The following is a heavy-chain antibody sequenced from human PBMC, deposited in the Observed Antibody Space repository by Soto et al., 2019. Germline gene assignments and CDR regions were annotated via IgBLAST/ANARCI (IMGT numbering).Heavy chain of an antibody. V-gene: IGHV3-33*01. Sequence: GGSLRLSCAASGFTFSSYGMHWVRQAPGKGLEWVAVIWYDGSNKYYADSVKGRFTISRDNSKNTLYLQMNSLRAEDTAVYYCAREVVVTAATGFDPRGQGTLVTVSS. J-gene: IGHJ5*02. CDR2: IWYDGSNK. CDR1: GFTFSSYG. D-gene: IGHD2-2*01. CDR3: AREVVVTAATGFDP.